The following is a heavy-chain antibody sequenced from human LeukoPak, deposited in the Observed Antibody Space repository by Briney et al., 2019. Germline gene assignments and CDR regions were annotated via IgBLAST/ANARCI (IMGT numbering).Heavy chain of an antibody. Sequence: GGSLKLSCAAPGFSFDDYAIHWVRQAPGKGLEWVSLISGDGGSTFYADSVKGRFTISRDNSKNSLYLQMSSLRSEDTALYYCARESDSSGWYDSWGQGTLVTVSS. D-gene: IGHD3-22*01. CDR1: GFSFDDYA. CDR3: ARESDSSGWYDS. J-gene: IGHJ5*01. V-gene: IGHV3-43*02. CDR2: ISGDGGST.